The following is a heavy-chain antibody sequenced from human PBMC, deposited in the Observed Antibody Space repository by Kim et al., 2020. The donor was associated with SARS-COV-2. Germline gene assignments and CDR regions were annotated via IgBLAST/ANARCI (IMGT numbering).Heavy chain of an antibody. CDR2: IDHSGAT. D-gene: IGHD2-21*02. CDR1: GGSFSGVY. Sequence: SETLSLTCAVYGGSFSGVYWTYIRQSPTKGLEWIGDIDHSGATNYNPSLGSRVTMSVDTSKNQFSLRLRSVTRADTAVYYCARWRFSLAPWDCCDGRDV. J-gene: IGHJ6*01. V-gene: IGHV4-34*01. CDR3: ARWRFSLAPWDCCDGRDV.